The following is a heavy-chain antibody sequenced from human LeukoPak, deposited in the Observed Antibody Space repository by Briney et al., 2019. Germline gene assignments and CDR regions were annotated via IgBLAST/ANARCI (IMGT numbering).Heavy chain of an antibody. CDR2: IRSKVKNYAT. J-gene: IGHJ4*02. V-gene: IGHV3-73*01. CDR1: GFTFSESN. D-gene: IGHD3-10*01. Sequence: PGGSLKLSCAASGFTFSESNMHWVRQPSGKGLEWVGRIRSKVKNYATEYAASVKGRFIISRDDSQSTAYLQMNSLKTEDTAVYFCTTIGSGNYYRDYWGQGTLVTVPS. CDR3: TTIGSGNYYRDY.